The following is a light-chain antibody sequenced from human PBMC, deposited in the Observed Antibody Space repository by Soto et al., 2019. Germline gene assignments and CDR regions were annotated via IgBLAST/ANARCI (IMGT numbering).Light chain of an antibody. CDR3: QSYDSSLNGVV. CDR2: GNN. J-gene: IGLJ2*01. CDR1: SSNIGAGYD. Sequence: QSVLTQPPSVSGAPGQRVTISCTGSSSNIGAGYDVHWYQQLPGTAPKLLIYGNNNRPSGVPDRFSGSKSGTSASLAITGLQAEDGADYYCQSYDSSLNGVVFGGGTKVTVL. V-gene: IGLV1-40*01.